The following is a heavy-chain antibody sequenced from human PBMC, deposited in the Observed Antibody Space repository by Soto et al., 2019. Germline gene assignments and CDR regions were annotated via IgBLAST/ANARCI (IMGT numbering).Heavy chain of an antibody. CDR3: ATEKSIAARPRSASYYYYYGMDV. Sequence: ASVKVSCKASGGTFSSYAISWVRQAPGQGLEWMGGIIPIFGTANYAQKFQGRVTITADESTSTAYMELSSLRSEDTAVYSCATEKSIAARPRSASYYYYYGMDVWGQGTTVTVSS. CDR1: GGTFSSYA. V-gene: IGHV1-69*13. D-gene: IGHD6-6*01. J-gene: IGHJ6*02. CDR2: IIPIFGTA.